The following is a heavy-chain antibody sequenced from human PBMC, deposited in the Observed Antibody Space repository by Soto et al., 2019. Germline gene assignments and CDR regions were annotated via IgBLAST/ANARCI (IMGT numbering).Heavy chain of an antibody. V-gene: IGHV1-2*02. Sequence: RASVKVSCKASGYTFTGYYIHWVRQAPGQGLEWMGWINPNSGGTNYALKFQGRVTMTRDTSITTAYMELSRLGSDDTAVYYCARVPPAEGDWFDPWGQGALVTVSS. CDR2: INPNSGGT. CDR1: GYTFTGYY. CDR3: ARVPPAEGDWFDP. J-gene: IGHJ5*02.